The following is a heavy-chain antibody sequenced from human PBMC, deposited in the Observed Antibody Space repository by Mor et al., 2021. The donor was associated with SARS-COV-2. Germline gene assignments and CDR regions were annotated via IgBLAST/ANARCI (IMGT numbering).Heavy chain of an antibody. CDR3: ARCYYGSGSYYTDDAFDI. J-gene: IGHJ3*02. V-gene: IGHV3-21*01. Sequence: KGLEWVSSISSSSSYIYYADSVKGRFTISRDNAKNSLYLQMNSLRAEDTAVYYCARCYYGSGSYYTDDAFDIWGQGTM. CDR2: ISSSSSYI. D-gene: IGHD3-10*01.